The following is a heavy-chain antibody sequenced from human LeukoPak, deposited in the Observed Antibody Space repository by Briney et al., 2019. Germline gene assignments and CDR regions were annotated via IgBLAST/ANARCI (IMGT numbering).Heavy chain of an antibody. Sequence: KSGGSLRLSCAASGFTFSSYSMNWVRQAPGKGLEWVSSISSSSSYIYYADPVKGRFTISRDNAKNSLYLQMNSLRVDDTAVYYCARDLKVAAAGTPAYYYGMDVWGQGTTVTVSS. J-gene: IGHJ6*02. CDR2: ISSSSSYI. CDR3: ARDLKVAAAGTPAYYYGMDV. D-gene: IGHD6-13*01. CDR1: GFTFSSYS. V-gene: IGHV3-21*01.